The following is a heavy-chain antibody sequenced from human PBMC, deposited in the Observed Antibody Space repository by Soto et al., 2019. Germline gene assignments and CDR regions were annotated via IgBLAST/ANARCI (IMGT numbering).Heavy chain of an antibody. J-gene: IGHJ6*02. D-gene: IGHD3-10*01. V-gene: IGHV4-30-4*01. CDR3: ARVSGIYYYGMDV. CDR2: IYYSGST. Sequence: PSETLSLTCSVSGGTIGSRDYYRSWNRQPPGKGLEWIGYIYYSGSTYYNPSLKSRATISVDTSKNQFSLKLSSVTAADTAVYYCARVSGIYYYGMDVWGQGTTVTVSS. CDR1: GGTIGSRDYY.